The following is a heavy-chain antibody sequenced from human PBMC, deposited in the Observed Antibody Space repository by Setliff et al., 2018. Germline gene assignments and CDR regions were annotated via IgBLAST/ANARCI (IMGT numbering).Heavy chain of an antibody. D-gene: IGHD3-22*01. J-gene: IGHJ4*02. CDR1: GGSISSYY. CDR2: IYTSGST. V-gene: IGHV4-4*08. CDR3: ARRDSTGYYGYSFDF. Sequence: SETLSLTCTVSGGSISSYYWSWIRRPPWKGLEWIGYIYTSGSTFYNPFLKSRVTISVDTSKNQLSLKLASVTAADTAVYYCARRDSTGYYGYSFDFWGQGTLVTVSS.